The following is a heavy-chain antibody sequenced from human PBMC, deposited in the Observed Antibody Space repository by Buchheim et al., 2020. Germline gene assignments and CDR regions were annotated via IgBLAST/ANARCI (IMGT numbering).Heavy chain of an antibody. J-gene: IGHJ4*02. V-gene: IGHV3-30*04. CDR1: GFTFSSYA. Sequence: QVQLVESGGGVVQPGRSLRLSCAASGFTFSSYAMHWVRQAPGKGLEWVAVISYDGSNKYYADSVKGRFTISRDNSKNTLYLQMNSLRAEDTTVYYCARGAGYCNSTSCYGWYFDYWGQGTL. CDR3: ARGAGYCNSTSCYGWYFDY. D-gene: IGHD2-2*01. CDR2: ISYDGSNK.